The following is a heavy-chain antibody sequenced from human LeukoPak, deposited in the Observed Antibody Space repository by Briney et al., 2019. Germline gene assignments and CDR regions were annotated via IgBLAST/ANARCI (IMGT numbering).Heavy chain of an antibody. J-gene: IGHJ3*01. Sequence: PGRSLRLSCAASGFTFSSSSMNWVRQAPGKGLEWVSSISSSSSYIYYADSVKGRFTISRDNAKNSLYLQMNSLRAEDTAVYYCASKTTGIVGALWGQGTMVTVSS. CDR3: ASKTTGIVGAL. V-gene: IGHV3-21*01. CDR1: GFTFSSSS. CDR2: ISSSSSYI. D-gene: IGHD1-26*01.